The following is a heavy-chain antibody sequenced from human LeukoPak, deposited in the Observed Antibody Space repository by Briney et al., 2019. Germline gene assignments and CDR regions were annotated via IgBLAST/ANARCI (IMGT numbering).Heavy chain of an antibody. V-gene: IGHV4-59*08. CDR2: IYYSGST. J-gene: IGHJ4*02. D-gene: IGHD4-17*01. CDR1: GGSISSYY. CDR3: ASHNGDYYYFDY. Sequence: SETLSLTCTVSGGSISSYYWSWIRQPPGKGLEWIGYIYYSGSTNYNPSLKSRVTISVDTSKNQFSLKLSSVTAADTAVYYCASHNGDYYYFDYWGQGTLVTVSS.